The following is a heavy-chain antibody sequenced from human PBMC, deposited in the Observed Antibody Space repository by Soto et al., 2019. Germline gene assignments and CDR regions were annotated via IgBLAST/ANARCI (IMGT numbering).Heavy chain of an antibody. Sequence: QVQLVESGGGVVQPGRSLRLSCAASGFTFSSYAMHWVRQAPGKGLEWVAVISYDGSNKYYADSVKGRFTISRDNSKNTLYLQMNSLRAEDTAVYYCASSVGLHKFDYWGQGTLVTVSS. CDR2: ISYDGSNK. CDR1: GFTFSSYA. CDR3: ASSVGLHKFDY. D-gene: IGHD1-26*01. J-gene: IGHJ4*02. V-gene: IGHV3-30-3*01.